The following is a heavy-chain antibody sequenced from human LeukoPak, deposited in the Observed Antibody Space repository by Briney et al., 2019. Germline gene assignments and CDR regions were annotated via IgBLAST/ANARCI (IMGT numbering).Heavy chain of an antibody. J-gene: IGHJ4*02. Sequence: SRTLSLTCAISGDSISSNSAAWNWLRQSPSRGLEWLGRTYYRSKWYNDYTESVKSRISINPDTSKNQFSLQLNSVTAEDTAVYYCTKEGRSNSFEYWGQGSLVTVSS. CDR1: GDSISSNSAA. CDR2: TYYRSKWYN. V-gene: IGHV6-1*01. CDR3: TKEGRSNSFEY.